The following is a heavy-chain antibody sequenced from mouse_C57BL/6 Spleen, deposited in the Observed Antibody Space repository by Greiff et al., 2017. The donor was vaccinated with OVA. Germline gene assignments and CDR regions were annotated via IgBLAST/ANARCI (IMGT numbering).Heavy chain of an antibody. D-gene: IGHD1-3*01. CDR2: IDPSDSYT. V-gene: IGHV1-50*01. CDR1: GYTFTSYW. Sequence: QVQLQQPGAELVKPGASVKLSCKASGYTFTSYWMQWVKQRPGQGLEWIGEIDPSDSYTNYNQKFKGKATLTVDTSSSTAYMQLSSLTSEDSAVYYCARRKWEEGFDYGGQGTTLTVSS. J-gene: IGHJ2*01. CDR3: ARRKWEEGFDY.